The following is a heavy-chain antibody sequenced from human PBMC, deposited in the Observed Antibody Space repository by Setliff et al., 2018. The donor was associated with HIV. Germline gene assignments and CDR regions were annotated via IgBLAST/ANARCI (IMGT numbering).Heavy chain of an antibody. CDR1: SYSISSGYY. Sequence: SETLSLTCAVSSYSISSGYYWVWIRQPPGKGLEWVGSIYHGGSTYYNPSLKSRVTISVDTSKNQFSLKLSSVTAADTAIYYCARHVSGSDLYWFDPWGQGTLVTVSS. J-gene: IGHJ5*02. D-gene: IGHD2-15*01. CDR3: ARHVSGSDLYWFDP. CDR2: IYHGGST. V-gene: IGHV4-38-2*01.